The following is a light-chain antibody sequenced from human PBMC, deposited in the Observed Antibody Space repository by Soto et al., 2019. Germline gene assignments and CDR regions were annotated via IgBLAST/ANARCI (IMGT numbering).Light chain of an antibody. J-gene: IGKJ5*01. CDR1: QSVSSSY. CDR2: DAS. CDR3: QQRSNWPIT. Sequence: EIVLAQSPGTLSLSPGERATLSYRASQSVSSSYLAWYQQKPGQAPRLLIYDASNRATGIPARFSGSGSGTDFTLTISSLEPEDFAVYYCQQRSNWPITFGQGTRLEIK. V-gene: IGKV3D-20*02.